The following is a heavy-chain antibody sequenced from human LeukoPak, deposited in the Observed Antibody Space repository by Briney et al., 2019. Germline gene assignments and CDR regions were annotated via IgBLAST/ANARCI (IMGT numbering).Heavy chain of an antibody. CDR3: ARKDSSGYADAFDI. V-gene: IGHV4-59*01. J-gene: IGHJ3*02. D-gene: IGHD3-22*01. Sequence: SETLSLTCTVSGGSISSYYWSWIRQPPGKGLEGLGYIYYSGSTNYNPSLKSRVTISVDTSKNQFSLKLSSVTAADTAVYYCARKDSSGYADAFDIWGQGTMVTVSS. CDR1: GGSISSYY. CDR2: IYYSGST.